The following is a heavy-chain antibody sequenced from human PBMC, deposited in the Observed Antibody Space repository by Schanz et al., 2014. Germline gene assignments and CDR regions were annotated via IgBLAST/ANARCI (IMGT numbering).Heavy chain of an antibody. CDR3: VRDTDYHFDY. D-gene: IGHD4-17*01. J-gene: IGHJ4*02. CDR2: ISPTGSST. V-gene: IGHV3-23*01. CDR1: GFTFSSYC. Sequence: EVQLLESGGGLVQPGGSLRLSCAASGFTFSSYCINWVRQAPGKGLEWVSNISPTGSSTYYADSVKGRFTISRDNSKNTLYLQMNSLRVEDTAVYYCVRDTDYHFDYWGQGTLVTVSS.